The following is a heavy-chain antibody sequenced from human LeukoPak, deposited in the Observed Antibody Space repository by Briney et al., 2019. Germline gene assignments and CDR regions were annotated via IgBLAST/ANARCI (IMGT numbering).Heavy chain of an antibody. Sequence: GGSLRLSCAASGFTFSTYGMHWVRQAPGKGLEWVAVVSYDGSNKYYAESVKGRFTISRDNAKNTLYLQMNSLRVEDTAVYYCARGSPANNGDYVPLFDYWGQGTLVTVSS. CDR2: VSYDGSNK. J-gene: IGHJ4*02. CDR1: GFTFSTYG. CDR3: ARGSPANNGDYVPLFDY. D-gene: IGHD4-17*01. V-gene: IGHV3-30*03.